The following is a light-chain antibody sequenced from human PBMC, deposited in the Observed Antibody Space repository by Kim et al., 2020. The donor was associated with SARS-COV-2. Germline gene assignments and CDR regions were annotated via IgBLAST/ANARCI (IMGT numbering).Light chain of an antibody. CDR1: QSLAITD. CDR2: GAS. V-gene: IGKV3-20*01. Sequence: LLLSTGTRAPLSCRASQSLAITDFTSYPQHPPQPPRLLIHGASSRATGIPDRFSGRGSGTDFTLTISSLEPEDSAIYYCQQFGATFGRGTKVDIK. CDR3: QQFGAT. J-gene: IGKJ4*01.